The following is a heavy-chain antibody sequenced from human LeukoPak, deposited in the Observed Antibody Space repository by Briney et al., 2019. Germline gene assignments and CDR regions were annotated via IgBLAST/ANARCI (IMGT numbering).Heavy chain of an antibody. Sequence: ASVKVSCKASGYTFTGYYMHWVRQAPGQGREWMGWINPNSGGTNYAQKFQGRVTMTRDTSISNAYMELSRLRSDDTAVYSCASEYCXGGSCYSRYWGQGTLVTVX. J-gene: IGHJ4*02. CDR3: ASEYCXGGSCYSRY. CDR1: GYTFTGYY. V-gene: IGHV1-2*02. CDR2: INPNSGGT. D-gene: IGHD2-15*01.